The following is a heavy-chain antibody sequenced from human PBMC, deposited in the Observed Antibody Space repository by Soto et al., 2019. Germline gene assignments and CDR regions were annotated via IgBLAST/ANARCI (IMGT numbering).Heavy chain of an antibody. CDR3: AHSRLSSGWYKYFDY. Sequence: QITLKESGPTLVKPTQTLTLTCTFSGFSLSTSEVGVGWVRQPPGKALECLAHIYGDDDDRHSPSLKSRLTITRETSKNQVVLTMTNMDPVDTATYYCAHSRLSSGWYKYFDYWGQGTLVTVSS. CDR2: IYGDDDD. CDR1: GFSLSTSEVG. D-gene: IGHD6-19*01. J-gene: IGHJ4*02. V-gene: IGHV2-5*02.